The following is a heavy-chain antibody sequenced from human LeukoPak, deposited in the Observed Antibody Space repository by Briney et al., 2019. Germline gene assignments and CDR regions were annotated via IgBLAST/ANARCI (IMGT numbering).Heavy chain of an antibody. Sequence: ASVKVSCKASGYTFTSYYMRWVRQAPGQGLEWMGLINPTGGSTGYAQKFQGRVTMTRDMSTSTDHMELSRLRSEDTAIYYCARDNSVGDNWWWFDPWGQGTLVTVSS. D-gene: IGHD1-26*01. J-gene: IGHJ5*02. V-gene: IGHV1-46*01. CDR2: INPTGGST. CDR3: ARDNSVGDNWWWFDP. CDR1: GYTFTSYY.